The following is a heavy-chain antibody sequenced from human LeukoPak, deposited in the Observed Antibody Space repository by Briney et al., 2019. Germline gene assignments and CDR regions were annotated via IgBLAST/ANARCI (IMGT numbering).Heavy chain of an antibody. V-gene: IGHV3-66*04. CDR3: ARRIPLDY. J-gene: IGHJ4*02. Sequence: GGSLRLSCAASGFTFSSYSMSWVRQAPGKGLEWVSVLYSGGSTYYADSVKGRFTISRDNSKNTLYLQMNSLRAEDTAMYYCARRIPLDYWGQGTLVTVSS. CDR2: LYSGGST. CDR1: GFTFSSYS.